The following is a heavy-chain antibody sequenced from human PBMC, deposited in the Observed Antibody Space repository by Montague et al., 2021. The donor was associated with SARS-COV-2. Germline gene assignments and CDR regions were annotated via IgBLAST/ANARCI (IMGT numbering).Heavy chain of an antibody. Sequence: SETLSLTCTVSGDSISTSYWAWIRQPPGKGLEWIGYVYYSGSSSYNSSLKSRVTISVDTSKNQVSLNLRSVTAADTAVYFCVRAERRDPATSPLYYYKGIDLWGQGTTVTVSS. V-gene: IGHV4-59*01. CDR3: VRAERRDPATSPLYYYKGIDL. CDR1: GDSISTSY. CDR2: VYYSGSS. J-gene: IGHJ6*02.